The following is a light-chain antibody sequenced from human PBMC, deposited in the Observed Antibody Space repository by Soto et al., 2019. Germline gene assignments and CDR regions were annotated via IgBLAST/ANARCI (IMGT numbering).Light chain of an antibody. Sequence: PGERATLSCRASQSLRSGDLACYQQIPGQAPGLLIYGASSRATGIPDGFSGSGSGTDFNLTVSRLAPEDFAVYYCHQYGTSPRTFGQGNKVAIK. CDR1: QSLRSGD. CDR3: HQYGTSPRT. J-gene: IGKJ1*01. V-gene: IGKV3-20*01. CDR2: GAS.